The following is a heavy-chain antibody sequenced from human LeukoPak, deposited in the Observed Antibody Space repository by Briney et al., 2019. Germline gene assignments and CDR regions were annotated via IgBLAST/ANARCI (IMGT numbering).Heavy chain of an antibody. J-gene: IGHJ4*02. CDR1: GFTFSSYW. Sequence: GGSLRLSCAASGFTFSSYWMSWVRQAPGKGLEWVANIKQDGSEKYYVDSVKGRLTISRDNAKNSLYLQMNSLRAEDTAVYYCARGGGYQWELLFDYWGQGTLVTVSS. D-gene: IGHD1-26*01. CDR3: ARGGGYQWELLFDY. V-gene: IGHV3-7*01. CDR2: IKQDGSEK.